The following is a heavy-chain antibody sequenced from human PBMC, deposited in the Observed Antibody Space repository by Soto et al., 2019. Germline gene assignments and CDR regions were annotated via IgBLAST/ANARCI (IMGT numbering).Heavy chain of an antibody. CDR2: ISGSGSST. Sequence: GSLRLSCAASGFTFSSYTMSWVRQAPGKGLEWVSTISGSGSSTYSADSVKGRFTISRDNSKNTLYLQMNSLRAEDTAVYYCARDLSIAAAGPGAYWGQGTLVTVSS. D-gene: IGHD6-13*01. J-gene: IGHJ4*02. CDR1: GFTFSSYT. V-gene: IGHV3-23*01. CDR3: ARDLSIAAAGPGAY.